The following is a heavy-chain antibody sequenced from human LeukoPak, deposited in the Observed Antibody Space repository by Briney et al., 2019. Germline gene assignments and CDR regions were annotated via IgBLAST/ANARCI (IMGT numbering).Heavy chain of an antibody. D-gene: IGHD2-2*02. J-gene: IGHJ4*02. Sequence: PSETLSLTCAVYGGSFSGYYWSWIRQPPGKGLEWIGEINHGGSTNYNPSLKSRVTISVDTSKNQFSLKLSSVTAADTAVYYCARGIPHLVECQLLYPYYFDYWGQGTLVTVSS. CDR1: GGSFSGYY. V-gene: IGHV4-34*01. CDR3: ARGIPHLVECQLLYPYYFDY. CDR2: INHGGST.